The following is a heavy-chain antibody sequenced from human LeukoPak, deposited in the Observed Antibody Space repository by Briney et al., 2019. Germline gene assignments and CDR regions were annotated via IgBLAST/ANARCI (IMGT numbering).Heavy chain of an antibody. CDR2: IIPIFGTA. CDR1: GGTFSSYA. CDR3: ARSPAAAGTGPFDY. Sequence: SVKVSCKASGGTFSSYAISWVRQAPGQGLEWMGGIIPIFGTANYAQKFQGRVTITADESTSTGYMELSSLRSEDTAVYYCARSPAAAGTGPFDYWGQGTLVTVSS. V-gene: IGHV1-69*13. J-gene: IGHJ4*02. D-gene: IGHD6-13*01.